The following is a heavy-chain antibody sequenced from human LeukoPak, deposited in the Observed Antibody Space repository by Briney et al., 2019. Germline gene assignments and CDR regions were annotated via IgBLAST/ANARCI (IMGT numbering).Heavy chain of an antibody. CDR1: GGTFSSYP. V-gene: IGHV1-69*06. CDR2: IIPIFGTA. J-gene: IGHJ5*02. Sequence: ASVKVTRKSSGGTFSSYPISWVRQPPGQGLEWMGGIIPIFGTANNAQKFQGRVTITADNSTSTAYMELSSLRSEDTAVYYCAIRSLGELSSSCFDPWGQGTLVTVSS. CDR3: AIRSLGELSSSCFDP. D-gene: IGHD3-16*02.